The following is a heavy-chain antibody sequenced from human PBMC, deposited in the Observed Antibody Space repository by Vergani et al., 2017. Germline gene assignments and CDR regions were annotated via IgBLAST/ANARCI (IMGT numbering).Heavy chain of an antibody. J-gene: IGHJ6*03. CDR2: INHSGST. CDR1: GGSFSGYY. D-gene: IGHD3-3*01. Sequence: QVQLQQWGAGLLKPSETLSLTCAVYGGSFSGYYWSWIRPPPGKGLEWIGEINHSGSTNYNPSLKSRVTISVDTSKNQFSLKLGSVTAAETAVYYCARVQELYDFWSGDRVRYYYYMDVWGKGTTVTVSS. V-gene: IGHV4-34*01. CDR3: ARVQELYDFWSGDRVRYYYYMDV.